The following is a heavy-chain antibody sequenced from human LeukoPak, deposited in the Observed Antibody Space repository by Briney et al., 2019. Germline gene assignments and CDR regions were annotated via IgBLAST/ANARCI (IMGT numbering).Heavy chain of an antibody. V-gene: IGHV3-20*01. Sequence: GGSLRLSCAASGFTFDDYGMSWVRQAPGKGLERVSGINWNGGSTGYADSVKGRFTIPRDNAKNSLYLQMNSLRAEDTALYHCARVLYGALLHDYWGQGTLVTVSS. CDR1: GFTFDDYG. CDR2: INWNGGST. D-gene: IGHD4-17*01. J-gene: IGHJ4*02. CDR3: ARVLYGALLHDY.